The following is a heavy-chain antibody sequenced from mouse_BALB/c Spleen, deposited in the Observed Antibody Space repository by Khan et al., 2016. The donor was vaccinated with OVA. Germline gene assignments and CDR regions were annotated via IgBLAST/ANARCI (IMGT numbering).Heavy chain of an antibody. J-gene: IGHJ3*01. D-gene: IGHD2-2*01. CDR3: TRFGYLFAY. V-gene: IGHV1-5*01. Sequence: VRLQQSGTVLARPGTSVKMSCKASGYTFTSYWMHWVKQRPGQGLEWIGAIYPGNSDTSYNQKFKGKAKLTAGTSTSTAYMELSSLTNEDAAVYYCTRFGYLFAYWGQGTLVTVSA. CDR1: GYTFTSYW. CDR2: IYPGNSDT.